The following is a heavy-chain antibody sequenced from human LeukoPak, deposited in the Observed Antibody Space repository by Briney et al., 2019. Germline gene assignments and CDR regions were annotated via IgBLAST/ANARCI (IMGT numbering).Heavy chain of an antibody. Sequence: GGSLRLSCAASGFTFSDYYMSWIRQAPGKGLEWVSYISSSGSTIYYADSVKGRFTISRDNAKNSLYLQMNSLRAEDTAVYYCARVSPRYSSGWPDDYWGQGTLVTVSS. CDR1: GFTFSDYY. CDR2: ISSSGSTI. CDR3: ARVSPRYSSGWPDDY. J-gene: IGHJ4*02. D-gene: IGHD6-19*01. V-gene: IGHV3-11*01.